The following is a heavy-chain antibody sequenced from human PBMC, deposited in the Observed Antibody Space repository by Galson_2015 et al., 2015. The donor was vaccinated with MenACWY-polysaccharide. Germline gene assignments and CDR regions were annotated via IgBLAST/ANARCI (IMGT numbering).Heavy chain of an antibody. Sequence: SGKVSCKASAYTFPGYYMYWVRQAPGQGLEWMGWINPNRGGTRFAQKFQGRVTLTRDTSITTAYMELSGLTSDDTAVYYCARDRNMDCTTTSCYPDAFHIWGQGTLVTVSS. CDR1: AYTFPGYY. D-gene: IGHD2-8*01. CDR3: ARDRNMDCTTTSCYPDAFHI. CDR2: INPNRGGT. J-gene: IGHJ3*02. V-gene: IGHV1-2*02.